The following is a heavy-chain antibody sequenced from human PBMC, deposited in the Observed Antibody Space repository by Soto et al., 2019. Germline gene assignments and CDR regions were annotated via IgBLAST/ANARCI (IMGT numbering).Heavy chain of an antibody. CDR2: IYSGGST. CDR1: GFTVSSNY. Sequence: EVQLVETGGGLIQPGGSLRLSCAASGFTVSSNYMSWVRQAPGKGLEWVSVIYSGGSTYYADSVKGRFTIYRDNSKNTLYLQMNSLRAEDTAVYYCARVELGDWFDPWGQGTLVTVSS. V-gene: IGHV3-53*02. J-gene: IGHJ5*02. D-gene: IGHD1-7*01. CDR3: ARVELGDWFDP.